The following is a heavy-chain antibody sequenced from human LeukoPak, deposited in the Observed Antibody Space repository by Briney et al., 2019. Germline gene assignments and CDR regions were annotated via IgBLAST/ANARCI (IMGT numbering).Heavy chain of an antibody. J-gene: IGHJ4*02. Sequence: ASVKVSCKASGYTFTGYYIHWVRQASGQGLEWMGWINPNSGDTNYAQKFQGRVTMTRDTSISTAYMELSRLRSDDTAVYYCARDLSYGRLSVDYWGQGTLVTVSS. CDR3: ARDLSYGRLSVDY. D-gene: IGHD5-18*01. CDR2: INPNSGDT. V-gene: IGHV1-2*02. CDR1: GYTFTGYY.